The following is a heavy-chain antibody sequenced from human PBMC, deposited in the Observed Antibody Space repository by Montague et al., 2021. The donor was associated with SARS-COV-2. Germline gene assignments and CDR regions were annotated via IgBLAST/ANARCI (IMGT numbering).Heavy chain of an antibody. D-gene: IGHD4-23*01. Sequence: SETLSLTCTVSGGSITGYYWSWLRRSPGKGLEWIAYIYDGGAVNYNPSLGSRVTISTDTSKNQLSLKVHSVTAADTAVYYCVRDHPYGGPRGAYDIWGQGTVVTVSS. CDR3: VRDHPYGGPRGAYDI. J-gene: IGHJ3*02. CDR1: GGSITGYY. CDR2: IYDGGAV. V-gene: IGHV4-59*01.